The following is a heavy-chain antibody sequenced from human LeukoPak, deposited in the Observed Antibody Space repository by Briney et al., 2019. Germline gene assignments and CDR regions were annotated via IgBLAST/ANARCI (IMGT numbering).Heavy chain of an antibody. Sequence: GGSLRLSCAASRFTFSDYYMNWIRQAPGRGLEWVSYISSSSTTIYYADSVKGRFTISRDNAKNSLYLQMNSLRAEDTALYYCAKDRWAVAGTGNWFDPWGQGTLVTVSS. V-gene: IGHV3-11*01. CDR1: RFTFSDYY. CDR3: AKDRWAVAGTGNWFDP. CDR2: ISSSSTTI. D-gene: IGHD6-19*01. J-gene: IGHJ5*02.